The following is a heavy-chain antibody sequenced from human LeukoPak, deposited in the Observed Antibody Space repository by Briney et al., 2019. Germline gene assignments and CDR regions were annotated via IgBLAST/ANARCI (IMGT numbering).Heavy chain of an antibody. V-gene: IGHV1-18*01. Sequence: ASVKVSFKASGGTFTIFAISWVRQAPGQGPERMGWIRAYNGNTNYSQKFQGRVTITTDTSTSTAYMELRSLRSDDTAVYYCARGGTYSRGLLVYWGQGTLVTVSS. CDR2: IRAYNGNT. D-gene: IGHD1-26*01. J-gene: IGHJ4*02. CDR3: ARGGTYSRGLLVY. CDR1: GGTFTIFA.